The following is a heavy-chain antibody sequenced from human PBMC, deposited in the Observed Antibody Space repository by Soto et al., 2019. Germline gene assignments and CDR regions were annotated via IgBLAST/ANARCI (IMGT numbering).Heavy chain of an antibody. Sequence: PSETLSLTCNVSGGSITGAYYWNWIRQHPGKGLEWIGSIHYRGTTDYNPSLKSRITISLDRSKNQFALKLSSVTPEDTAVYYCARDLGIVGATLGMDVWGQGTTVTVSS. CDR3: ARDLGIVGATLGMDV. CDR2: IHYRGTT. D-gene: IGHD1-26*01. CDR1: GGSITGAYY. V-gene: IGHV4-31*03. J-gene: IGHJ6*02.